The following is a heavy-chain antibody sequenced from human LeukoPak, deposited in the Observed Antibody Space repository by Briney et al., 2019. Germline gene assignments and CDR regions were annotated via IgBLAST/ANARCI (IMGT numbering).Heavy chain of an antibody. CDR3: ARECRTPRIPGHWFGP. CDR1: GDSISSGYY. D-gene: IGHD2-21*01. Sequence: PSETLSLTCTVSGDSISSGYYWGWIRQPPGKGLEWIGGIYHSGSTYYNPSLKSRVTISVDTSKNQFSLKLSSVTAADTAVYYCARECRTPRIPGHWFGPWGQGTLVTVSS. J-gene: IGHJ5*02. V-gene: IGHV4-38-2*02. CDR2: IYHSGST.